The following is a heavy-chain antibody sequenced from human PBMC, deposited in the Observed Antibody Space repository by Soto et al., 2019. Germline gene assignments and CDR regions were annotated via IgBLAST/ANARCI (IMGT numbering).Heavy chain of an antibody. CDR1: GYTFTGYY. V-gene: IGHV1-2*02. Sequence: ASVKVSCKASGYTFTGYYMHWVRQAPGQGLEWMGWINPNSGGTNYAQKFQGRVTITRDTSASTAYMELSSLRSEDTAVYYCARLLSGWYYFDYWGQGTLVTVSS. CDR2: INPNSGGT. D-gene: IGHD6-19*01. CDR3: ARLLSGWYYFDY. J-gene: IGHJ4*02.